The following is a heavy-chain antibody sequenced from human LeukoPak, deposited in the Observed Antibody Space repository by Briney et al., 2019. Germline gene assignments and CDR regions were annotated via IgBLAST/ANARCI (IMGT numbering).Heavy chain of an antibody. CDR3: AKYRGSSSHPYYYYYMDV. CDR2: ISGSGGST. V-gene: IGHV3-23*01. D-gene: IGHD6-13*01. CDR1: GFTFSSYW. J-gene: IGHJ6*03. Sequence: HPGGSLRLSCAASGFTFSSYWMSWVRQAPGKGLEWVSAISGSGGSTYYADSVKGRFTISRDNSKNTLYLQMNSLRAEDTAVYYCAKYRGSSSHPYYYYYMDVWGKGTTVTVSS.